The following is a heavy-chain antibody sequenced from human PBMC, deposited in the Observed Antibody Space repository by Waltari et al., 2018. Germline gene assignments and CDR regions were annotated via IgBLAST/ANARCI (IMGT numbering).Heavy chain of an antibody. CDR1: GYTFTDYF. CDR2: IDPRRRDT. CDR3: ARGPNTGAFDY. Sequence: QVQLVQSGAEVKKPGASVKVSCKASGYTFTDYFLHWMRQVPGQGLEWMGWIDPRRRDTSYAQNLQGRVTMTRDTSIGTIYMELSSLRSDDTAVYYCARGPNTGAFDYWGQGTLVTVSS. V-gene: IGHV1-2*02. D-gene: IGHD2-8*02. J-gene: IGHJ4*02.